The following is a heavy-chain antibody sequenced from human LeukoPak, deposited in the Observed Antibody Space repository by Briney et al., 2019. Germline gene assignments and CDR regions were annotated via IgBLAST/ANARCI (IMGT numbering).Heavy chain of an antibody. V-gene: IGHV4-59*08. Sequence: PSETLSLTCTVSGGSISSYYWSWIRQPPGKGLEWIGYIYYSGSTNYNPSLKSRVTISVDTSKNQFSLKLSSVTAADTAVYYCARLRWYYGSVDAFDIWGQGTTVTVSS. CDR2: IYYSGST. CDR3: ARLRWYYGSVDAFDI. CDR1: GGSISSYY. D-gene: IGHD3-10*01. J-gene: IGHJ3*02.